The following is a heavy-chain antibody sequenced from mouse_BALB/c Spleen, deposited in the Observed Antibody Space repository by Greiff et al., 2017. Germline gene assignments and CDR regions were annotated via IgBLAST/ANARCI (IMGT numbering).Heavy chain of an antibody. J-gene: IGHJ3*01. CDR2: INPYNDGT. V-gene: IGHV1-14*01. CDR3: AREYGNYVFAY. D-gene: IGHD2-10*02. CDR1: GYTFTSYV. Sequence: VQLQQSGPELVKPGASVKMSCKASGYTFTSYVMHWVKQKPGQGLEWIGYINPYNDGTKYNEKFKGKATLTSDKSSSTAYMELSSLTSEDSAVYYCAREYGNYVFAYWGQGTLVTVSA.